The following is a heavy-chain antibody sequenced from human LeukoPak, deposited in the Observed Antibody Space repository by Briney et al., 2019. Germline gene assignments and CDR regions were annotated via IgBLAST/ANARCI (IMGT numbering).Heavy chain of an antibody. CDR1: GGSFSGYY. D-gene: IGHD3-22*01. CDR2: INHSGST. Sequence: SETLSLTCAVYGGSFSGYYWSWIRQPPGKGLEWIGEINHSGSTNYNPSLRSRVTISVDTSKNQFSLKLSSVTAAETAVYYCARGQYYYDSSGYGTSPEGAFDIWGQGTMVTVSS. CDR3: ARGQYYYDSSGYGTSPEGAFDI. V-gene: IGHV4-34*01. J-gene: IGHJ3*02.